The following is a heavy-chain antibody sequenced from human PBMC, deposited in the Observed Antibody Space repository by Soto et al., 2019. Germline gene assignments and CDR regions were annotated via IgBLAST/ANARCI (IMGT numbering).Heavy chain of an antibody. D-gene: IGHD3-10*01. CDR1: GGPISSGGYY. CDR2: IYYSGST. Sequence: PSETLSLTCTVSGGPISSGGYYWSWIRQHPGKGLEWIGYIYYSGSTYYNPSLKSRVTISVDTSKNQFSLKLSSVTAADTAVYYCARAEVLLWFGELARFDPWGQGTLVTVSS. CDR3: ARAEVLLWFGELARFDP. V-gene: IGHV4-31*03. J-gene: IGHJ5*02.